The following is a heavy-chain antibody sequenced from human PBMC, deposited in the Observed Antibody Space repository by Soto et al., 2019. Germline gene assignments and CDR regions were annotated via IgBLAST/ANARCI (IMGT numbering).Heavy chain of an antibody. CDR3: ARSYYYDSSGYIDY. J-gene: IGHJ4*02. D-gene: IGHD3-22*01. CDR1: GFTFSSYG. V-gene: IGHV3-30*03. CDR2: ISYDGSNK. Sequence: RPGGSLPLSCPASGFTFSSYGMHWVRQAPGKGLEWVAVISYDGSNKYYADSVKGRFTISRDNSKNTLYLQMNSLRAEDTAVYYCARSYYYDSSGYIDYWGQGTLVTVSS.